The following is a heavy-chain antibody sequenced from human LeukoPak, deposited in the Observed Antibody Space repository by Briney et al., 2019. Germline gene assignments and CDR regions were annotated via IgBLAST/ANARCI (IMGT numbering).Heavy chain of an antibody. CDR1: GFTFSSYW. CDR2: IKQDGSEK. Sequence: GGSLRLSCAASGFTFSSYWMQWVRQAPGKGLEWVANIKQDGSEKYYADSVKGRFIISRDNAKNALYLQMSSLRAEDTAVYYCARDRYGDPIDYWGQGTLVTVSS. CDR3: ARDRYGDPIDY. J-gene: IGHJ4*02. V-gene: IGHV3-7*03. D-gene: IGHD4-17*01.